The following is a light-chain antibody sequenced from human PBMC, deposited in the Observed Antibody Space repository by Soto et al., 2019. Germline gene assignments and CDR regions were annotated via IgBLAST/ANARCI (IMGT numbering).Light chain of an antibody. V-gene: IGLV1-40*01. J-gene: IGLJ1*01. CDR1: SSNIGAGYD. CDR2: GNT. Sequence: QSVLTQPPSVSGAPGQRVTIPCTGSSSNIGAGYDVHWYQRLPGTAPKLLIYGNTDRPSGVPDRFSGSKSDTSASLVIAGLQAEDEADYYCQSYDSSLITYVFGTGTKVTVL. CDR3: QSYDSSLITYV.